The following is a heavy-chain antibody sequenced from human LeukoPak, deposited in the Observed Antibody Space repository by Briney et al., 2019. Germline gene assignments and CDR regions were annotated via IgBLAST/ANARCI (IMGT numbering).Heavy chain of an antibody. Sequence: GGSLRLSCVVSGFTFSNYGMHWVRQAPGKGPEWVAFIRYDGKTEHYADSVKGRLTVSRDTSKNTLYLQMNSLRVEDTAVYYCVRDGMVTEPINYWGQGTLVTVSS. CDR2: IRYDGKTE. CDR1: GFTFSNYG. J-gene: IGHJ4*02. CDR3: VRDGMVTEPINY. V-gene: IGHV3-30*02. D-gene: IGHD2-21*02.